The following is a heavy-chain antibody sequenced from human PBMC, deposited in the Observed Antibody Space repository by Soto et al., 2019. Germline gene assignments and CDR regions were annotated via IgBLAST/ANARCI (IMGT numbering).Heavy chain of an antibody. CDR1: GFSFATSA. Sequence: PRGSLRLSCAASGFSFATSAMSWVRQSPGKGLEWVSSLSYGRGNTYYADSVKGRFTITRDDSKDLVFLQMNSLRVEDTALYYCVKEVQYNTRGLVDCWGQGTLDTVSS. CDR3: VKEVQYNTRGLVDC. V-gene: IGHV3-23*01. J-gene: IGHJ4*02. D-gene: IGHD1-20*01. CDR2: LSYGRGNT.